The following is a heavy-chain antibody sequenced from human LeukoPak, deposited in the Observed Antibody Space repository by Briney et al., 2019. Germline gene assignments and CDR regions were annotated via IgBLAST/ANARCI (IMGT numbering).Heavy chain of an antibody. V-gene: IGHV3-43*02. CDR1: GFTFDDYA. Sequence: PGGSLRLSCAASGFTFDDYAMHWVRQAPGKGLEWVSLISGDGGSTYYADSVKGRFTISRDNSKNSLYLQMNSLSTEDTALYYCAKVETRWGGAFDIWGQGTMVTVSS. J-gene: IGHJ3*02. CDR3: AKVETRWGGAFDI. CDR2: ISGDGGST. D-gene: IGHD3-16*01.